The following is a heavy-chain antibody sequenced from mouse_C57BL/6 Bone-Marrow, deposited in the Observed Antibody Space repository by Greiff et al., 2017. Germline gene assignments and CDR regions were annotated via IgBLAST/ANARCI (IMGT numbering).Heavy chain of an antibody. V-gene: IGHV14-4*01. Sequence: VQLQQSGAELVRPGASVKLSCTASGFNIKDDYMHWVKQRPEQGLEWIGWIDPENGDTEYASKFQGKATITADTSSNTAYLQLSSLTSEDTSVYYCTTGYGDGTPLFAYWGQGTTLTVSS. CDR3: TTGYGDGTPLFAY. CDR1: GFNIKDDY. CDR2: IDPENGDT. J-gene: IGHJ2*01. D-gene: IGHD2-2*01.